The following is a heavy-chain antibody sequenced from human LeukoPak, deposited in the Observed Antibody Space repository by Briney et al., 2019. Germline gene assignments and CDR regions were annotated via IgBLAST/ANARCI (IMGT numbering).Heavy chain of an antibody. CDR3: AMGQQLASFYFDY. Sequence: ASVKVPYKASGYTFTGYYMHWVRQAPGQGLEWMGWINPNSGGTNYAQKFQGRVTMTRDTSISTAYMELSRLRSDDTAVYYCAMGQQLASFYFDYWGQGTLVTVSS. CDR2: INPNSGGT. D-gene: IGHD6-13*01. CDR1: GYTFTGYY. J-gene: IGHJ4*02. V-gene: IGHV1-2*02.